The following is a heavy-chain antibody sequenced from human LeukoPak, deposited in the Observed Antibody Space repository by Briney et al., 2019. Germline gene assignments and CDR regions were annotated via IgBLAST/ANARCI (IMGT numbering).Heavy chain of an antibody. CDR3: ASYPTTYYYDSSGYYLRDY. J-gene: IGHJ4*02. V-gene: IGHV3-48*02. D-gene: IGHD3-22*01. CDR1: EFTFSSYS. Sequence: PGGSLRLSCAASEFTFSSYSMNWVRQAPGKGLEWLSYISSSSSTIYYADSVKGRFTISRDNAKNSLYLQMNSLRDEDTAVYYCASYPTTYYYDSSGYYLRDYWGQGTLVTVSS. CDR2: ISSSSSTI.